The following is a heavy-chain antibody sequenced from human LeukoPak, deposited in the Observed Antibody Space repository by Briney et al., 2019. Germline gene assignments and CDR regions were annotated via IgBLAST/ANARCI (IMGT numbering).Heavy chain of an antibody. CDR2: IYYSGST. D-gene: IGHD5-18*01. CDR1: GGSISSYY. J-gene: IGHJ6*03. CDR3: ARTTEGGYTYNYFYYYYMDV. Sequence: SETLSLTRTVSGGSISSYYWSWIRQPPGKGLEWIGYIYYSGSTNYNPSLKSRVTISVDTSKNQFSLKLSSVTAADTAVYYCARTTEGGYTYNYFYYYYMDVWGKGTTVTISS. V-gene: IGHV4-59*01.